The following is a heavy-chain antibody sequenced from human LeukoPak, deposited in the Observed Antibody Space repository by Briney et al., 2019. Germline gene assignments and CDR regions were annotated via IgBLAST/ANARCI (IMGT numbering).Heavy chain of an antibody. D-gene: IGHD3-3*01. V-gene: IGHV3-7*01. CDR3: ARVVYYDFWSGYFYYFDY. Sequence: GGSLRLSCAASGFTFSTYWMSWVRQAPGKGLEWVANIKQDGSEDYYVDSVKGRFTISRDNAKNSLSLQMNSLRAEDTAVYYCARVVYYDFWSGYFYYFDYWGRGTLVTVSS. CDR1: GFTFSTYW. J-gene: IGHJ4*02. CDR2: IKQDGSED.